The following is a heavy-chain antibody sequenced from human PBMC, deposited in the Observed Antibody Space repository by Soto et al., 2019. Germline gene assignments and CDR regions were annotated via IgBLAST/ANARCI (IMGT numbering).Heavy chain of an antibody. J-gene: IGHJ6*02. Sequence: SETLSLTCAVYGGSFSGYYWSWIRQPPGKGLEWIGEISHSGSTNYNPSLKSRVTISVDTSKNQFSLKLSSVTAADTAVYYCARDYDPIAVAENYYYYGMDVWGQGTTVTVSS. V-gene: IGHV4-34*01. CDR1: GGSFSGYY. D-gene: IGHD6-19*01. CDR2: ISHSGST. CDR3: ARDYDPIAVAENYYYYGMDV.